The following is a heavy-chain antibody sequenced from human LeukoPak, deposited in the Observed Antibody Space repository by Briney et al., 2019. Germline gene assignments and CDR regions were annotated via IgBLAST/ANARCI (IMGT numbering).Heavy chain of an antibody. Sequence: GGSLRLSCAASGFTVSSNYMSWVRQAPGKGLEWVSAISGSGGSTYYADSVKGRFTISRDNSKKTLYLQMNSLRAEDTAVYYCAKVPGYSSSWYLDYWGQGTLVTVSS. V-gene: IGHV3-23*01. CDR2: ISGSGGST. CDR1: GFTVSSNY. J-gene: IGHJ4*02. D-gene: IGHD6-13*01. CDR3: AKVPGYSSSWYLDY.